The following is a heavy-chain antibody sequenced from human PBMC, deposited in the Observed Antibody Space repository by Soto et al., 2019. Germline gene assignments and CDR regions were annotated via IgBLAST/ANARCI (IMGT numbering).Heavy chain of an antibody. Sequence: SETLSLTCTVSGGSISSGGYYWSWIRQHPGKGLEWIGYIYYSGSTYYNPSLKSRVTISVDTSKNQFSLKLSSVTAADTAVYYCARGLRYDFWSGPTYGMDGWGQGTTVTVSS. CDR1: GGSISSGGYY. CDR2: IYYSGST. J-gene: IGHJ6*02. D-gene: IGHD3-3*01. CDR3: ARGLRYDFWSGPTYGMDG. V-gene: IGHV4-31*03.